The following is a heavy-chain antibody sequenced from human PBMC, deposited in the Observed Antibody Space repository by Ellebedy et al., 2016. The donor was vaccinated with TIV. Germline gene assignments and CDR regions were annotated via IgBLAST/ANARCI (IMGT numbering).Heavy chain of an antibody. CDR1: GGTFSSYA. J-gene: IGHJ3*02. D-gene: IGHD6-19*01. V-gene: IGHV1-69*04. CDR3: ATLAVAGNFDAFDI. Sequence: ASVKVSCKASGGTFSSYAISWVRQAPGQGLEWMGRIIPILGIANYAQKFQGRVTMTEDTSTDTAYMELSSLRSEDTAVYYCATLAVAGNFDAFDIWGQGTMVTVSS. CDR2: IIPILGIA.